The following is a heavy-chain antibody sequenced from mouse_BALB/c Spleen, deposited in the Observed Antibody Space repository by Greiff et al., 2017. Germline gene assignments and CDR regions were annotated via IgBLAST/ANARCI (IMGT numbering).Heavy chain of an antibody. J-gene: IGHJ4*01. CDR1: GFTFSSYA. D-gene: IGHD1-3*01. CDR2: ISSGGST. CDR3: AREGIKGYAMDY. Sequence: EVNVVESGGGLVKPGGSLKLSCAASGFTFSSYAMSWVRQTPEKRLEWVASISSGGSTYYPDSVKGRFTISRDNARNILYLQMSSLRSEDTAMYYCAREGIKGYAMDYWGQGTSVTVSS. V-gene: IGHV5-6-5*01.